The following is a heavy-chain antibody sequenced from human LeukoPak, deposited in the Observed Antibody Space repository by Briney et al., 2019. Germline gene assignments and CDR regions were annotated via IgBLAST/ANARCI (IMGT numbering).Heavy chain of an antibody. CDR1: GGSISSYY. J-gene: IGHJ4*02. Sequence: SETLSLTCTVSGGSISSYYWSWIRQPPGKGLEWIGEINHSGSTNYNPSLKSRVTISVDTSKNQFSLKLSSVTAADTAVYYCARAAVVVTVDYWGQGTLVTVSS. CDR3: ARAAVVVTVDY. CDR2: INHSGST. V-gene: IGHV4-34*01. D-gene: IGHD2-21*02.